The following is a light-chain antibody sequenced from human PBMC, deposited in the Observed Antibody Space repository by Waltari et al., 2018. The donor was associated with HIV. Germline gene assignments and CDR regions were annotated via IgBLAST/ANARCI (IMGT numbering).Light chain of an antibody. V-gene: IGLV1-40*01. CDR1: SSNIGAAYD. J-gene: IGLJ3*02. CDR3: QSYVSSVNVV. CDR2: ANT. Sequence: QSVLTQPPSVSGAPGQTVTISCTGSSSNIGAAYDVHWYQQVPGTAPKLLIYANTNRPSGVLYRFSGSKSGTSASLAISGLQTEDEADYYCQSYVSSVNVVFGGGTRVTVL.